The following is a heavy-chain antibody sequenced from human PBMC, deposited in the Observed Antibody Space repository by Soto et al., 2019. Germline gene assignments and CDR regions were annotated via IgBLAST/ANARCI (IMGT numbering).Heavy chain of an antibody. CDR2: INPNSGGT. CDR1: GYTFTGYY. V-gene: IGHV1-2*04. J-gene: IGHJ6*02. CDR3: ARGTLNGVVAAIHYYYYGMDV. D-gene: IGHD2-15*01. Sequence: ASVKVSCKASGYTFTGYYMHWVRQAPGQGLEWMGWINPNSGGTNYAQKFQGWVTMTRDTSISTAYMELSRLRSDDTAVYYCARGTLNGVVAAIHYYYYGMDVWGQGTTVTVS.